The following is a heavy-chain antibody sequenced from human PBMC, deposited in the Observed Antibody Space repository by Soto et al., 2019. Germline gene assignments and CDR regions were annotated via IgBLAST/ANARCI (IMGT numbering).Heavy chain of an antibody. Sequence: QVQLVQSGAEVKKPGASVKVSCKVSGYTLTELSMHWVRQAPGKGLEWMGGFDPEDGETIYAQKFQGRVTMTEDTSTDTAYMGLSSLRSDDTAVYYCATLRRVGSGWYGGGGAAEYWGQGTLVTASS. V-gene: IGHV1-24*01. CDR1: GYTLTELS. CDR3: ATLRRVGSGWYGGGGAAEY. D-gene: IGHD6-19*01. CDR2: FDPEDGET. J-gene: IGHJ4*02.